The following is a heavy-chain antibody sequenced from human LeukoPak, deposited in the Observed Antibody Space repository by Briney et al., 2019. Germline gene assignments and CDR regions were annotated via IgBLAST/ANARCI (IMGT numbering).Heavy chain of an antibody. D-gene: IGHD3-10*01. V-gene: IGHV1-24*01. CDR1: GHTLRDLS. Sequence: ASVKVSCKAFGHTLRDLSIHWVRQAPGRGLAWMGGYDPEDDERIYSEKFLGRVTLTEDTSTDTAYMELTSLRSDDTAVYYCSTETAGNYWGQGTLVTVSS. J-gene: IGHJ4*02. CDR2: YDPEDDER. CDR3: STETAGNY.